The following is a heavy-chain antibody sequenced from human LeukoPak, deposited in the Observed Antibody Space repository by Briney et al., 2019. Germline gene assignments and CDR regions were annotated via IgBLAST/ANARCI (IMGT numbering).Heavy chain of an antibody. J-gene: IGHJ4*02. CDR1: GYTFTGYY. Sequence: ASVKVSCKASGYTFTGYYMHWVRQAPGQGLEWMGWINPNSGGTNYARKFQGRVTMTRDTSISTAYMELSRLRSDDTAVYYCAREGRGHYDSSGYNWGQGTLVTVSS. D-gene: IGHD3-22*01. CDR3: AREGRGHYDSSGYN. V-gene: IGHV1-2*02. CDR2: INPNSGGT.